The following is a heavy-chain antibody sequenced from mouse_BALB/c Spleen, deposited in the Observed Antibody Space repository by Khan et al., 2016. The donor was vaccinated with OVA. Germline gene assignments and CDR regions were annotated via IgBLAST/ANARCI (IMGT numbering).Heavy chain of an antibody. CDR1: GYNIKDIY. CDR2: TDPANGNT. Sequence: EVQLQQSGAELVKPAASLKLSCTASGYNIKDIYIHWVKQRPEKGLERIRRTDPANGNTKYDPKFQGKATITADTSSNTAYLQLSSLTSEDTAVYYCRISTINAWCQGTTLTVSS. CDR3: RISTINA. J-gene: IGHJ2*01. V-gene: IGHV14-3*02.